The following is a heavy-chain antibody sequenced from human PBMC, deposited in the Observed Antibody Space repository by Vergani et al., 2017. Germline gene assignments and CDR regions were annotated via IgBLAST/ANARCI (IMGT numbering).Heavy chain of an antibody. CDR3: ARVGGIAAQTPTNYYYYYYMDV. V-gene: IGHV3-33*01. J-gene: IGHJ6*03. CDR1: GFTFSSYG. CDR2: IWYDGSNK. D-gene: IGHD6-13*01. Sequence: QVQLVESGGGVVQPGRSLRLSCAASGFTFSSYGMHWVRQAPGKGLEWVAVIWYDGSNKYYADSVKGRFTISSDNSKNTLYLQMNSLRAEDTAVYYCARVGGIAAQTPTNYYYYYYMDVWGKGTTVTVSS.